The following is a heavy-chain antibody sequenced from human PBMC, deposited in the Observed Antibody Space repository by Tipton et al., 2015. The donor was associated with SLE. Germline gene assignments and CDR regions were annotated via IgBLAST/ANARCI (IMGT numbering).Heavy chain of an antibody. CDR1: GYTFTSYG. J-gene: IGHJ3*02. CDR2: ISAYNGNT. CDR3: ARSSIGDAFDI. V-gene: IGHV1-18*04. Sequence: QVQLVQSGAEVKKPGASVKVSCKASGYTFTSYGISWVRQAPGQGLEWMGWISAYNGNTSYAQKFQGRVTMTRDTSTSTVYMELSSLRSEDTAVYYCARSSIGDAFDIWGQGTMVTVSS. D-gene: IGHD1-26*01.